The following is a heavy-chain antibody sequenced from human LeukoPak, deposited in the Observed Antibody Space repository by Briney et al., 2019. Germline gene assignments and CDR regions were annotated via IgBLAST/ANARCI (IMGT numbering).Heavy chain of an antibody. Sequence: SETLSLTCTVSGGSISSYYWSWIRQPPGKGLEWIGYIYYSGSTNYNPSLKSRVTISVDTSKNQFSLKLSSVTAADTAVYYCARRGSGWFFDYWGQGTLVTVSS. CDR2: IYYSGST. V-gene: IGHV4-59*08. CDR1: GGSISSYY. J-gene: IGHJ4*02. D-gene: IGHD6-19*01. CDR3: ARRGSGWFFDY.